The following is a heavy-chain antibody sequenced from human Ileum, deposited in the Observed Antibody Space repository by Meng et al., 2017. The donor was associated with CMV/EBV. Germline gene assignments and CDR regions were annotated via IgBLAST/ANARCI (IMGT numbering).Heavy chain of an antibody. CDR2: INTNTGAT. D-gene: IGHD2-21*02. CDR3: VRVVPGPYNRFDP. V-gene: IGHV1-8*01. J-gene: IGHJ5*02. Sequence: KASGYTFTTYDINWVRQATGQGLEWMGLINTNTGATGYAQQFQARLTITRDNSLNTAYMYLNSLTSEDTAIYYCVRVVPGPYNRFDPWGQGTLVTVSS. CDR1: GYTFTTYD.